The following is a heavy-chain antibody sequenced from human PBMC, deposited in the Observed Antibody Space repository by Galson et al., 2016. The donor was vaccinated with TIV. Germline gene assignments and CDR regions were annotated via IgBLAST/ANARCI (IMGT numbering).Heavy chain of an antibody. V-gene: IGHV4-59*01. CDR3: ARVAPGSCPLRVGSWYFDL. CDR1: GGSISSYY. CDR2: IYYSGST. D-gene: IGHD2-15*01. J-gene: IGHJ2*01. Sequence: SETLSLTCTVSGGSISSYYWSWIRQPPGKGLEWIGYIYYSGSTNYNPSLKSRVTISVDTSKNQFSLKLSSVTAADPAVYYCARVAPGSCPLRVGSWYFDLWGRGTLVTVSS.